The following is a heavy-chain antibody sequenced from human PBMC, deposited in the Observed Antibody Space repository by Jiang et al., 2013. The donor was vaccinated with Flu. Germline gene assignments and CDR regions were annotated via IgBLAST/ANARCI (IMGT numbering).Heavy chain of an antibody. V-gene: IGHV4-30-2*01. D-gene: IGHD5-24*01. Sequence: YYNPSLKSRVTISVDRSKNQFSLKLXSVTAADTAVYYCARGMAKGNWFDPWGQGTLVTVSS. J-gene: IGHJ5*02. CDR3: ARGMAKGNWFDP.